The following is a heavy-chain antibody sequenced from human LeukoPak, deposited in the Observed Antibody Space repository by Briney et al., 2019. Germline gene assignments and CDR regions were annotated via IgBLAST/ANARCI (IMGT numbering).Heavy chain of an antibody. D-gene: IGHD1-26*01. CDR3: ASSRLVGATKRNAFDI. CDR2: IYYSGST. Sequence: SETLSLTCTVSGGSISSYYWSWIRQPPGKGLEWIGYIYYSGSTNYNPSLKSRVTISVDTSKNQFSLKLSSVTAADTAVYYCASSRLVGATKRNAFDIWGQGTMVTVSS. J-gene: IGHJ3*02. V-gene: IGHV4-59*01. CDR1: GGSISSYY.